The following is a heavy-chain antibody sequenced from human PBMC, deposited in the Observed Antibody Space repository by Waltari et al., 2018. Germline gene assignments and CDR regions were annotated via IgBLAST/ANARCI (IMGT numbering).Heavy chain of an antibody. J-gene: IGHJ4*02. CDR1: GFTFSSYA. CDR3: ARAGGPNDILNSFDY. CDR2: ISGSGGST. Sequence: EVQLLESGGGLVQPGGSLRLSCAASGFTFSSYAMSWVRQAPGKGLEWVSAISGSGGSTYYADSVKGRFTISRDNSKNTLYLQMNSLRAEDTAVYYCARAGGPNDILNSFDYWGQGTLVTVSS. D-gene: IGHD3-9*01. V-gene: IGHV3-23*01.